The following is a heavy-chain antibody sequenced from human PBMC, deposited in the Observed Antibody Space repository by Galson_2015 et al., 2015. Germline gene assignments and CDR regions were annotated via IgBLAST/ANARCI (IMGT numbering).Heavy chain of an antibody. CDR1: GFTFSSYS. Sequence: SLRLSCAASGFTFSSYSMNWVRQAPGKGLEWVSSISSSSSYIYYADSVKGRFTISRDNAKNSLYLQMNSLRAEDTAVYYCARDTHSSGWLIDAFDIWGQGTMVTVSS. D-gene: IGHD6-19*01. J-gene: IGHJ3*02. V-gene: IGHV3-21*01. CDR3: ARDTHSSGWLIDAFDI. CDR2: ISSSSSYI.